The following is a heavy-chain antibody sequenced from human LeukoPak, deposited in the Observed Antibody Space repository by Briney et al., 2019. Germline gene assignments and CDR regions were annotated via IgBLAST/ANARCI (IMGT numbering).Heavy chain of an antibody. J-gene: IGHJ4*02. CDR1: GFTVSSNY. V-gene: IGHV3-66*01. Sequence: GGSLRLSCAASGFTVSSNYMSWVREAPGRGLEWVSVIYSGGSTYYADSVKGRFTISRDNSKNTLFLQMNSLRAGDTAVYYCARGTVTMVDYWGQGTLVTVSS. D-gene: IGHD3-10*01. CDR3: ARGTVTMVDY. CDR2: IYSGGST.